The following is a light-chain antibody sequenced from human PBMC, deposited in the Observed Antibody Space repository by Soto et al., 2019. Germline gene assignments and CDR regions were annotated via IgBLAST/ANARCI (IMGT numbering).Light chain of an antibody. CDR1: QGISSY. Sequence: DIQLTQSPSFLSASVGERVTITCRASQGISSYLAWYQQKPGKAPKLLIYAASTLQSGVPSRFSGSGSGTEFTLTISSLQPEDFATYYCKQLNSYPLTFGGGTKVEIK. V-gene: IGKV1-9*01. J-gene: IGKJ4*01. CDR3: KQLNSYPLT. CDR2: AAS.